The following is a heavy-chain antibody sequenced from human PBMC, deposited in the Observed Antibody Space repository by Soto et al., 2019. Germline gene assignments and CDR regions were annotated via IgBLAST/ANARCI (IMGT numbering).Heavy chain of an antibody. V-gene: IGHV1-3*04. CDR1: GYSITSFTNYA. D-gene: IGHD2-2*01. J-gene: IGHJ6*03. CDR2: INSGNGDT. CDR3: ARGASQIAVVPGAMSYYYFYMDV. Sequence: QVHLEQSGAEVRKPGASVKVSCKASGYSITSFTNYAVLWVRQAPGQSLEWMGWINSGNGDTTYSQTFQGRVAFTRDTSATTAFMELSGLTFEDTAVYYCARGASQIAVVPGAMSYYYFYMDVWGKGTTVTVS.